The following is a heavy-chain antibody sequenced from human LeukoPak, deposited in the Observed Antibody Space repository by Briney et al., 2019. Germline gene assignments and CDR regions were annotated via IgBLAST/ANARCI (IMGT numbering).Heavy chain of an antibody. CDR1: AASLTVDY. D-gene: IGHD7-27*01. V-gene: IGHV4-59*01. CDR2: IHPSGNS. J-gene: IGHJ5*02. CDR3: TRGHWGLQS. Sequence: SETLSLTCTLSAASLTVDYWSWIRQPPGKGLEWISYIHPSGNSDYNPSLRTRVTTSLAKSKNQSSLNLISVTPAAPAVYYFTRGHWGLQSWSQGTLVTVSS.